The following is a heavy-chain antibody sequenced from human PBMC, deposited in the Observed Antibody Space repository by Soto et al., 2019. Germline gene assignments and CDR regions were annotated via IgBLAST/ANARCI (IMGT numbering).Heavy chain of an antibody. Sequence: GGSLRLSCAASGFTFSSNAMSWVRQAPGKGLEWVSFISSSSSYIYYADSVKGRFTISRDNAKNSLYLQMNSLRAEDTAVYYCARATYYDFWSGQTYYYGMDVWGQGTTVTVSS. CDR1: GFTFSSNA. J-gene: IGHJ6*02. D-gene: IGHD3-3*01. V-gene: IGHV3-21*01. CDR2: ISSSSSYI. CDR3: ARATYYDFWSGQTYYYGMDV.